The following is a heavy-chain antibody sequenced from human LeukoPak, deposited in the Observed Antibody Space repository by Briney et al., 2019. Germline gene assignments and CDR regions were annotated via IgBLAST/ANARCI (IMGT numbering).Heavy chain of an antibody. Sequence: PGGSLRLSCAASGFTFSSYGMHWVRQAPGKGLEWVAVISYDGSNKYYADSVKGRFTISRDNSKNTLYLQMNSLGAEDTAVYYCASNGLPAAFDIWGQGTMVTVSS. V-gene: IGHV3-30*03. CDR2: ISYDGSNK. D-gene: IGHD2-21*02. CDR1: GFTFSSYG. CDR3: ASNGLPAAFDI. J-gene: IGHJ3*02.